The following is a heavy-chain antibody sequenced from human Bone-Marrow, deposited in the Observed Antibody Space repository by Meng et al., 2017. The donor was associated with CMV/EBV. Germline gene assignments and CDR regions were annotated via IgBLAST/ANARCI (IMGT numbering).Heavy chain of an antibody. J-gene: IGHJ6*02. Sequence: GGSLRLSCAASGFTFSSYSMNWVRQAPGKGLEWVSSISSSSSYIYYADSVKGRFTISRDNAKNSLYLQMNSLRAEDTAVYYCARDLSIWAAGYGMDVWGQGTTVNVAS. CDR1: GFTFSSYS. CDR3: ARDLSIWAAGYGMDV. D-gene: IGHD6-13*01. V-gene: IGHV3-21*01. CDR2: ISSSSSYI.